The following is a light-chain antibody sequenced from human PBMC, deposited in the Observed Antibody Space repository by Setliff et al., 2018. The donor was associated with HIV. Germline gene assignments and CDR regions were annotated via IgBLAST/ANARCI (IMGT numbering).Light chain of an antibody. CDR2: NDH. CDR3: AASDDTLNGPV. CDR1: SSYIGTNT. Sequence: QSALAQPPSASATTGQRVRISCSGSSSYIGTNTVNWYRPLPGTAPTLLIYNDHQRPSTVPDRFSGTTSGTSASLAISGLQFEDAADYYCAASDDTLNGPVFGGGTKGTVL. J-gene: IGLJ3*02. V-gene: IGLV1-44*01.